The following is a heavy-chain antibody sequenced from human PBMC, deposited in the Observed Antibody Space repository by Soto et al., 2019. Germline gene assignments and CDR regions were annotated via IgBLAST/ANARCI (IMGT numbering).Heavy chain of an antibody. CDR1: GFTCSRSA. CDR3: ARPTYYYDSSGPPAY. V-gene: IGHV3-30*07. CDR2: ISSDVRHT. Sequence: GGSLRLSFAVSGFTCSRSAIHWVRQAPGKGLLWEALISSDVRHTTYADSVKGRATSSRDNAANTVYLQMNSLRAEDTAVYYCARPTYYYDSSGPPAYWGQGTLVTVSS. D-gene: IGHD3-22*01. J-gene: IGHJ4*02.